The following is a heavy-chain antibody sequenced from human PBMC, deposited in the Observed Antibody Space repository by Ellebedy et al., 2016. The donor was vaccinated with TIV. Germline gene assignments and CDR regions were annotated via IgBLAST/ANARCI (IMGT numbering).Heavy chain of an antibody. CDR1: GYTFTSYG. V-gene: IGHV1-18*04. J-gene: IGHJ6*02. D-gene: IGHD3-10*01. Sequence: ASVKVSCXASGYTFTSYGISWVRQAPGQGLEWMGWISAYNGNTNYAQKLQGRVTMTTDTSTSTAYMELRSLRSDDTAVYYCARPWGGNPYYYGMDVWGQGTTVTVSS. CDR2: ISAYNGNT. CDR3: ARPWGGNPYYYGMDV.